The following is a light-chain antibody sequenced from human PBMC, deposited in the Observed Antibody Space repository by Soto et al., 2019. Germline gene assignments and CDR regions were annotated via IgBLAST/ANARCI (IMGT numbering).Light chain of an antibody. Sequence: QSALTQPASVSGSPGQSITISCTGTSSDVGGYDYVSWYQQHPGKAPKLMIYDVTDRPSGVSYRFSGSKSGNTASLTISGLQAEDEADYYCSSYTSSAHYVFGTGTKVTVL. V-gene: IGLV2-14*03. CDR2: DVT. CDR3: SSYTSSAHYV. J-gene: IGLJ1*01. CDR1: SSDVGGYDY.